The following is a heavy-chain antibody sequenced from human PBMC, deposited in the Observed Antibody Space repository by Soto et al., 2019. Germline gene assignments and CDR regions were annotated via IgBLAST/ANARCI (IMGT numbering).Heavy chain of an antibody. CDR3: AREYSSAPDY. J-gene: IGHJ4*02. CDR1: GGSISSSSYY. D-gene: IGHD6-25*01. V-gene: IGHV4-39*02. CDR2: TYYSGGT. Sequence: QLQLQESGPGLVKPSETLSLTCTVSGGSISSSSYYWGWIRQPPGKGWEWMGSTYYSGGTCYSPSLRRRVTRSGDTSKNQFSLRVSAVTAADTAVYYCAREYSSAPDYGGQGTLVTVSS.